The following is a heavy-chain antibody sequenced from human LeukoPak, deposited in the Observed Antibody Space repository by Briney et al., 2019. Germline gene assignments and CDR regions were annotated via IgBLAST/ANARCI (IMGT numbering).Heavy chain of an antibody. CDR1: GGSISGYY. CDR3: ARGQAYYYDSSGYYQFDY. D-gene: IGHD3-22*01. Sequence: LSLTCTVSGGSISGYYWNWMRQPPGKGPEWVSYISSSSSYTNYADSVKGRFTISRDNAKNSLYLQMNSLRAEDTAVYYCARGQAYYYDSSGYYQFDYWGQGTLVTVSS. CDR2: ISSSSSYT. V-gene: IGHV3-11*03. J-gene: IGHJ4*02.